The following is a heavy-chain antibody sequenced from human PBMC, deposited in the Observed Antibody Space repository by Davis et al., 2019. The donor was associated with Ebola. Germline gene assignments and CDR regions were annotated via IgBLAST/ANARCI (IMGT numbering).Heavy chain of an antibody. CDR3: ARVGFWTTETHYYYDMDV. J-gene: IGHJ6*04. Sequence: PGGSLRLSCAASGFTFTTAWMSWVRQAPGKGLEWVGRIKSKISGGTINYAAPVKGRFTISRDDSKNTLYLQMNSLKNEDTGMYYCARVGFWTTETHYYYDMDVWGKGTTVTVSS. CDR1: GFTFTTAW. CDR2: IKSKISGGTI. V-gene: IGHV3-15*05. D-gene: IGHD3/OR15-3a*01.